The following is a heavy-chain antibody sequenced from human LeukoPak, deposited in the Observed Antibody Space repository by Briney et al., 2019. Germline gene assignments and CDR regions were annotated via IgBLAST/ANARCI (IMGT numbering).Heavy chain of an antibody. V-gene: IGHV3-74*01. CDR2: ICPDGTVT. J-gene: IGHJ4*02. Sequence: GGSLRLSCAAPGFTFSTYCMHWVRQAPGKGPMWVSRICPDGTVTNCADSVKARFIISRDNARNTVYLQMNSLRVEDTAVYYCVRDFRSADYWGQGALVTVSS. CDR1: GFTFSTYC. CDR3: VRDFRSADY.